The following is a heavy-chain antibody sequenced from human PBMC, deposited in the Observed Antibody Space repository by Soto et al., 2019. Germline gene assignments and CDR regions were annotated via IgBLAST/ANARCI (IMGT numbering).Heavy chain of an antibody. CDR2: ILADHGIT. J-gene: IGHJ4*02. D-gene: IGHD2-15*01. CDR1: GGTFSTST. Sequence: ASVKVSCKASGGTFSTSTITWLRQAPGQGLEWMGRILADHGITNYAQKFQGRVTMTTDTSTSTAYMELRSLRSDDTAVYYCARDCSGGSCYFDYWGQGTLVTVSS. V-gene: IGHV1-18*01. CDR3: ARDCSGGSCYFDY.